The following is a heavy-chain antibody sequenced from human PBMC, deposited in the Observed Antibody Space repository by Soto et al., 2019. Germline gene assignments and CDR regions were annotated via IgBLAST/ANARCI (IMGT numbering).Heavy chain of an antibody. CDR3: ARDALRYFDWLPVADFDY. CDR2: IKQDGSEK. D-gene: IGHD3-9*01. V-gene: IGHV3-7*05. CDR1: GFTFSSYW. Sequence: GGSLRLSCAASGFTFSSYWMSWVRQAPGKGLEWVANIKQDGSEKYYVDSVKGRFTISRDNAKNSLYLQMNSLRAEDTAVYYCARDALRYFDWLPVADFDYWGQGTLVTVSP. J-gene: IGHJ4*02.